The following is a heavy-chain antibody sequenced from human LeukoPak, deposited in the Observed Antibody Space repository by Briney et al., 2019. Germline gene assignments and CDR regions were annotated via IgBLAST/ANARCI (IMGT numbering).Heavy chain of an antibody. CDR3: ARVGSSGSYNEDY. V-gene: IGHV3-21*01. CDR1: GFTFSSYS. CDR2: ISSSSSYI. Sequence: PGGSLRHSCSASGFTFSSYSMNWVRQAPGKGLEWVSSISSSSSYIYYADSVKGRFTISRDNAKNSLYLQMNTLRAEDTAVYYCARVGSSGSYNEDYWGQGTLVTVSS. D-gene: IGHD1-26*01. J-gene: IGHJ4*02.